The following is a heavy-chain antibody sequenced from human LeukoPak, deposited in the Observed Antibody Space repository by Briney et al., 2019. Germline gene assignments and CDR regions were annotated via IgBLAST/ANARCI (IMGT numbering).Heavy chain of an antibody. V-gene: IGHV3-11*04. J-gene: IGHJ4*02. D-gene: IGHD5-18*01. CDR2: ISSSSSTM. Sequence: GGSLRLSCAASGFTFSDYYMSWIRQAPGRGLEWVSYISSSSSTMYYADSVKGRFTISRDIAKNSLYLQMNSLRAEDTAVYYCARENVDTAMVRRYYFDYWGQGTLVTVSS. CDR1: GFTFSDYY. CDR3: ARENVDTAMVRRYYFDY.